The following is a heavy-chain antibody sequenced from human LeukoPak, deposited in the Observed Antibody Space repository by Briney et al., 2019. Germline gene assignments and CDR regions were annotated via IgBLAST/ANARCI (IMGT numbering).Heavy chain of an antibody. CDR2: INPNSGGT. V-gene: IGHV1-2*02. D-gene: IGHD6-19*01. CDR3: ARIAVPGTDYYYYYMDV. CDR1: GYTFTGYY. J-gene: IGHJ6*03. Sequence: ASVKVSCKASGYTFTGYYMHWVRQAPGQGLEWMGWINPNSGGTNYAQNFQGRVTMTRDTSISTAYMELSRLRSDDTAVFYCARIAVPGTDYYYYYMDVWGKGTTVTVSS.